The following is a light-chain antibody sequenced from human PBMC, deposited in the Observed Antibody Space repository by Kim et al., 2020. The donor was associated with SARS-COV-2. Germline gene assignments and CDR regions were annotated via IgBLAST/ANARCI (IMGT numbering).Light chain of an antibody. CDR1: QSVISY. CDR3: QQRSNWPPYT. Sequence: EIVLTQSPATLSLSPGERATLSCRASQSVISYLAWYQQKPGQAPRLLIYDASNRATGIPARFSGSGSGTDFTLTINSLEPEDFAVYYCQQRSNWPPYTFGGGTKVDIK. V-gene: IGKV3-11*01. J-gene: IGKJ4*01. CDR2: DAS.